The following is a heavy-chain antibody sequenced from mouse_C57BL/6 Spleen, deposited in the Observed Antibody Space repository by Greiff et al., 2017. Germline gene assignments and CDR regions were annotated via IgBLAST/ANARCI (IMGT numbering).Heavy chain of an antibody. CDR3: AITGTYYFDY. J-gene: IGHJ2*01. V-gene: IGHV1-82*01. CDR2: IYPGDGDT. CDR1: GYAFSSSW. D-gene: IGHD4-1*01. Sequence: VQLKQSGPELVKPGASVKISCKASGYAFSSSWMNWVKQRPGKGLEWIGRIYPGDGDTNYNGKFKGKATLTADKSSSTAYMQLSSLTSEDSAVYFCAITGTYYFDYWGQGTTLTVSS.